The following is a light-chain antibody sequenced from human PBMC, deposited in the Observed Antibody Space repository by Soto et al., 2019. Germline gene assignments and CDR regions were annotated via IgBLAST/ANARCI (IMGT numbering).Light chain of an antibody. J-gene: IGKJ1*01. V-gene: IGKV4-1*01. CDR2: WAS. CDR1: QSIFYSSNNKNY. CDR3: QQYYTTPPT. Sequence: DIVMTQSPDSLAVSLGERATINCKSSQSIFYSSNNKNYLAWYQQRPGQPPKLLIYWASTRESGVPDRFSGSWSETDFTLTISSLQAEDVAVYYCQQYYTTPPTFGQGTKVEI.